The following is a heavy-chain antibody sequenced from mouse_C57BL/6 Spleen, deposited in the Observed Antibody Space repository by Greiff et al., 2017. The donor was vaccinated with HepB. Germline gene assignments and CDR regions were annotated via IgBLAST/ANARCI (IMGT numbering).Heavy chain of an antibody. Sequence: EVKLMESGGGLVQPGGSLSLSCAASGFTFTDYYMSWVRQPPGKALEWLGFIRNKANGYTTEYSASVKGRFTISRDNSQSILYLQMNALRAEDSATYYCARLYGSSLYYYAMDYWGQGTSVTVSS. D-gene: IGHD1-1*01. V-gene: IGHV7-3*01. CDR1: GFTFTDYY. J-gene: IGHJ4*01. CDR3: ARLYGSSLYYYAMDY. CDR2: IRNKANGYTT.